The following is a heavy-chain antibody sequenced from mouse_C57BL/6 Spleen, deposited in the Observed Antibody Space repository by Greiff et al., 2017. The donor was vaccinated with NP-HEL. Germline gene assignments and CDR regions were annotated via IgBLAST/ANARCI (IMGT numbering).Heavy chain of an antibody. V-gene: IGHV5-9*01. J-gene: IGHJ3*01. CDR2: ISGGGGNT. CDR3: ARHDYDGAWFAY. CDR1: GFTFSSYT. D-gene: IGHD2-4*01. Sequence: EVNLVESEGGLVKPGGSLKLSCAASGFTFSSYTMSWVRQTPEKRLEWVATISGGGGNTYYPDSVKGRFTISRDNAKNTLYLQMSSLRSEDTALYYCARHDYDGAWFAYWGQGTLVTVSA.